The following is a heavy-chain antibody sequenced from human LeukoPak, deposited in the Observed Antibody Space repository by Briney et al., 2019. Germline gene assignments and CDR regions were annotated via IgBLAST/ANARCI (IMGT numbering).Heavy chain of an antibody. D-gene: IGHD3-22*01. V-gene: IGHV5-51*01. J-gene: IGHJ4*02. CDR3: ASRDSSGYYYFDY. CDR1: GYSFTSYW. Sequence: GESLKISCKGSGYSFTSYWIGGARQMPGKGLEWMGIIYPGDSDTRYSPSFQGQVTISADKSISTAYLQWSSLKASDTAMYCCASRDSSGYYYFDYWGQGTLVTVSS. CDR2: IYPGDSDT.